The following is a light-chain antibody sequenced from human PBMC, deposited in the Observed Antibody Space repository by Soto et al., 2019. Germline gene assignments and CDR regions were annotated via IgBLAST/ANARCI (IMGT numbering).Light chain of an antibody. CDR1: SSNIGSNS. CDR3: AAWDDSLNGGVV. CDR2: SNN. Sequence: QSVLTQPPSASGTPGQRVTISCSGSSSNIGSNSVSWCQQLPGTAPKLLIYSNNQRPSGVPDRFSCSKSGTSASLAISGLQSGDEADYYCAAWDDSLNGGVVFGGGTQLTVL. J-gene: IGLJ2*01. V-gene: IGLV1-44*01.